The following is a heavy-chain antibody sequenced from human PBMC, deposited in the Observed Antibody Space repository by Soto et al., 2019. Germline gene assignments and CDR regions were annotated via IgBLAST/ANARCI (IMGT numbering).Heavy chain of an antibody. D-gene: IGHD6-6*01. CDR2: IYYSGST. CDR3: ARTFEYSSSYGVDY. V-gene: IGHV4-61*01. J-gene: IGHJ4*02. Sequence: SETLSPTCPVPGGSVSSGSYYWSWIRQPPGKGLEWIGYIYYSGSTNHNPSLKSRVTISVDTSKNQFSLKLSSVTAADTAVYYCARTFEYSSSYGVDYWGQGTLVTVSS. CDR1: GGSVSSGSYY.